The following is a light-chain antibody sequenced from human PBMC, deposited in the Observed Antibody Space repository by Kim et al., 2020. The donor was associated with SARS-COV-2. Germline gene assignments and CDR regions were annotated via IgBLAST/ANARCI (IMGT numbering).Light chain of an antibody. CDR2: EVT. J-gene: IGLJ3*02. V-gene: IGLV2-23*02. Sequence: QSALTQPASVSGSPGQSITIPCTGTSSDVGSYNLVSWYQQHPGKVPKVMIYEVTKRPSGVSNRFPGSKSGNTASLTISGLQAEDEADYYCCSHAGSSTLVFGGGTKVTVL. CDR3: CSHAGSSTLV. CDR1: SSDVGSYNL.